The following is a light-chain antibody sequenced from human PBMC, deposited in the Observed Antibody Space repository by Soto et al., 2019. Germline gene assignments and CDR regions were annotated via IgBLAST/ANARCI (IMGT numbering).Light chain of an antibody. CDR3: SSYTTDTTVV. CDR1: SSDVGYYNR. J-gene: IGLJ2*01. CDR2: EVT. Sequence: QSALTQPPSVSGSPGQSVTISCTATSSDVGYYNRVSWYQQPPGTAPKLMIYEVTNRPSGVPDRFSGTKSGNTASLTISGLQAEDEADYYCSSYTTDTTVVFGGGTKVTVL. V-gene: IGLV2-18*02.